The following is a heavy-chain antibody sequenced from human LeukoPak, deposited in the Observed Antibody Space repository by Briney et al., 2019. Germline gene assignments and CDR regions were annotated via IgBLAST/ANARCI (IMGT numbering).Heavy chain of an antibody. D-gene: IGHD2-8*01. CDR3: AKDRCSNGIGCYYYYMDV. V-gene: IGHV3-30*18. Sequence: GGSLRLSCAASGFTFSSYGMHWVRQAPGKGLEWVAVISYDGSNNYYADSVKGRFTISRDNSKNTLFLQMNSLRAEDTAVYYCAKDRCSNGIGCYYYYMDVWGKGTTVTISS. J-gene: IGHJ6*03. CDR1: GFTFSSYG. CDR2: ISYDGSNN.